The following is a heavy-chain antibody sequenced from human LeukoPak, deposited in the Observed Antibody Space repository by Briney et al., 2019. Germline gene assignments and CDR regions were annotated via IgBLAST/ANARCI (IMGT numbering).Heavy chain of an antibody. J-gene: IGHJ4*02. V-gene: IGHV3-21*01. D-gene: IGHD2-15*01. CDR3: ARVAMLGYCSGGSCQYYDY. Sequence: GGSLRLSCAASGFTFSSYSMNWVRQARGKGLEWVSSISSSSSSYIYYADSVKGRFTISRDNAKNSLYLQMNSLRAEDTAVYYCARVAMLGYCSGGSCQYYDYWGQGTLVTVSS. CDR1: GFTFSSYS. CDR2: ISSSSSSYI.